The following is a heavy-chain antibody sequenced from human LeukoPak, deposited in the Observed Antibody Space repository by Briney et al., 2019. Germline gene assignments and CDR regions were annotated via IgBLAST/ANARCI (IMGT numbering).Heavy chain of an antibody. Sequence: SETLSLTCTVSGGSISSSSYYWGWIRQPPGKGLEWIGSIHYSGSTYYNPSLKSRVTISVDTSKNQFSLKLTSVTAADTAVYNSARQRWGDSSGYGWFDPWGQGTLVTVSS. V-gene: IGHV4-39*01. J-gene: IGHJ5*02. D-gene: IGHD6-19*01. CDR1: GGSISSSSYY. CDR3: ARQRWGDSSGYGWFDP. CDR2: IHYSGST.